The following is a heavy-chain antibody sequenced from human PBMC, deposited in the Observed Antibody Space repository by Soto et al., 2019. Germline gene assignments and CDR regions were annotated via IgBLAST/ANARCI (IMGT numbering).Heavy chain of an antibody. CDR2: INPNSGGT. CDR1: GYTFTGYY. D-gene: IGHD2-15*01. CDR3: ARDGGYCSGGSCYSGEGHYYYYGMDV. Sequence: QVQLVQSGAEVKKPGASVKVSCKASGYTFTGYYMHWVRQAPGQGLEWMGWINPNSGGTNYAQKLQGRVTMTRDTSISTAYMELSRLRSDDTAVYYCARDGGYCSGGSCYSGEGHYYYYGMDVWGQGTTVTVSS. J-gene: IGHJ6*02. V-gene: IGHV1-2*02.